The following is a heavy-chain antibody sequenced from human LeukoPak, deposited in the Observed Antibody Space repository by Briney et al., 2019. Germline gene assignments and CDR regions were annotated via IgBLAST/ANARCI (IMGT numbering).Heavy chain of an antibody. D-gene: IGHD1-7*01. CDR3: ARGVHRYNWNYSYYYYMDV. CDR2: INAGNGNT. V-gene: IGHV1-3*03. J-gene: IGHJ6*03. Sequence: ASVKVSCKASGYIFTNFGISWVRQARGQGLEWMGWINAGNGNTKYSQEFQGRVTITRDTSASTAYMELSSLRSEDMAVYYCARGVHRYNWNYSYYYYMDVWGKGTTVTVSS. CDR1: GYIFTNFG.